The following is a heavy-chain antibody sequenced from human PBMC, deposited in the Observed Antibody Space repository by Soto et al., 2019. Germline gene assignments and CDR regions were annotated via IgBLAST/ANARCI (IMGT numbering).Heavy chain of an antibody. J-gene: IGHJ4*02. CDR1: GFSLTTSGVG. V-gene: IGHV2-5*02. CDR2: IYWDDDK. D-gene: IGHD3-3*01. CDR3: AHRILRAVFGLVTTTAIYFDF. Sequence: QITLNESGPTVVKPAEPLTLTCTFSGFSLTTSGVGVGWIRQSPGKAPEWLALIYWDDDKRYSASLHSRLTTTKDSSKNQVVLTMASVDPADTATYSCAHRILRAVFGLVTTTAIYFDFWGQGTPVVVSS.